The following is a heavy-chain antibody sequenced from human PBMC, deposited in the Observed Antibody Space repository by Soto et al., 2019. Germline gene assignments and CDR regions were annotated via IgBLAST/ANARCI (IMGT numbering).Heavy chain of an antibody. D-gene: IGHD7-27*01. CDR2: ISSRGSDR. CDR3: VRGQNWAFDY. V-gene: IGHV3-48*03. Sequence: TGGSLMLSSASSGFTFNGDAFAMNWVRQAPGKGLEWVSYISSRGSDRFYADSARGRSTISRDNAKSSLSLQMNSLRAEDTAIYYCVRGQNWAFDYWGQGTLVTVSS. CDR1: GFTFNGDA. J-gene: IGHJ4*02.